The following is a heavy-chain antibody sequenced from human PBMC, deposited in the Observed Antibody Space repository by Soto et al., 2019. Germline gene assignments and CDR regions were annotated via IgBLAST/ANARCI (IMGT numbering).Heavy chain of an antibody. Sequence: GGSLRLSCAASGFTFSSYAMSWVRQAPGKGLEWVSAISGSGGSTYYADSVKGRFTISRDNSKNTLYLQMNSLRAEDTAVYYCAKDPAYNWNDDLGGHSTNDAFDIWGQGTMVTVSS. CDR1: GFTFSSYA. CDR3: AKDPAYNWNDDLGGHSTNDAFDI. D-gene: IGHD1-1*01. J-gene: IGHJ3*02. CDR2: ISGSGGST. V-gene: IGHV3-23*01.